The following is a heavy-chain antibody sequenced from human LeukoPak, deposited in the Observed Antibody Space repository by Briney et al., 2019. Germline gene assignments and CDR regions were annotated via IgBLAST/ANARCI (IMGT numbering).Heavy chain of an antibody. CDR2: IYHSGST. D-gene: IGHD2-15*01. CDR1: GYSISSGYY. Sequence: SETLSLTCAVSGYSISSGYYWGWIRQPPGKGLEWIGSIYHSGSTYYNPSLKSRVTISVDTSTNQFSLQLSSVPAADTAVYYCAGSYCSGGSCQRNYYYYYYMDVWGKGTTVTVSS. V-gene: IGHV4-38-2*01. J-gene: IGHJ6*03. CDR3: AGSYCSGGSCQRNYYYYYYMDV.